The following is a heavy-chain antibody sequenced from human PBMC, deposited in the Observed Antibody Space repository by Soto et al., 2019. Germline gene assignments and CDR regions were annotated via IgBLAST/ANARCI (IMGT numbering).Heavy chain of an antibody. D-gene: IGHD1-1*01. V-gene: IGHV1-2*04. CDR1: GYTFTGYY. Sequence: ASLKVSCKASGYTFTGYYMHWGRQAPGQGLEWMGWINPNSGGTNYAQKFQGWVTMTRDTSISTAYMELSRLRSDDTAVYYCARDGTTYYGMDVWGQGTTVTVSS. J-gene: IGHJ6*02. CDR3: ARDGTTYYGMDV. CDR2: INPNSGGT.